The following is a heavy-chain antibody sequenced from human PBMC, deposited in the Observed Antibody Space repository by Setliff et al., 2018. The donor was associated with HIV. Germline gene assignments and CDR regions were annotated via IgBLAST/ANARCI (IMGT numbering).Heavy chain of an antibody. CDR2: IIPTLTIK. J-gene: IGHJ6*03. Sequence: SVKVSCKASGDTFTTYAISWVRQAPGQGLEWMGGIIPTLTIKHFAQKFQGRVAITADKSTSTAYMELSSLRSEDTAVYYCARTHYHSSGWFYYYYYYMDVWGKGTTVTVS. CDR1: GDTFTTYA. V-gene: IGHV1-69*10. CDR3: ARTHYHSSGWFYYYYYYMDV. D-gene: IGHD3-22*01.